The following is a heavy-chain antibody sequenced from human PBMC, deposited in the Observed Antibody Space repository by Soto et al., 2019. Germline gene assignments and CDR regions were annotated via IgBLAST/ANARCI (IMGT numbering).Heavy chain of an antibody. D-gene: IGHD3-16*01. J-gene: IGHJ6*02. CDR3: ARVPSPFDYYYAMDV. CDR1: GDSISSGNKY. CDR2: IFSSGTT. V-gene: IGHV4-30-4*01. Sequence: SEPLSLTCTFSGDSISSGNKYWSWIRQPPGKGLEWIGYIFSSGTTYYNPSLKSRLTMSLDASQNQFSLKLNSLTDADTAVYFCARVPSPFDYYYAMDVWGQGTTVTVS.